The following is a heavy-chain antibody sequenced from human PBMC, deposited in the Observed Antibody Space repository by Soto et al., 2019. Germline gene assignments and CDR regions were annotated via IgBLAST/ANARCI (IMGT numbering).Heavy chain of an antibody. V-gene: IGHV3-48*01. CDR1: GFIFSSYS. Sequence: GSLRLSCAASGFIFSSYSMNWVRQAPGKGLEWVSYISSSSSTIYYADSVKGRFTISRDNAKNSLYLQMNSLRAEDTAVYYCARDRYSSSWYALYNWFDPWGQGTLVTVSS. CDR3: ARDRYSSSWYALYNWFDP. D-gene: IGHD6-13*01. J-gene: IGHJ5*02. CDR2: ISSSSSTI.